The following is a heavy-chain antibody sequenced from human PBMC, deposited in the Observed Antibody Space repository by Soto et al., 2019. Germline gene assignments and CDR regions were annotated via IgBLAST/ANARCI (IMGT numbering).Heavy chain of an antibody. CDR1: GFTFSSYA. D-gene: IGHD4-17*01. CDR3: AAGGTTVTKGKGY. V-gene: IGHV3-23*01. Sequence: GGSLRLSCAASGFTFSSYAMSWVRQAPGKGLEWVSAISGRGGSTYYADSVKGRFTISRDNSKNTLYLQMNSLRAEDTAVYYCAAGGTTVTKGKGYWGQGTLVTVSS. J-gene: IGHJ4*02. CDR2: ISGRGGST.